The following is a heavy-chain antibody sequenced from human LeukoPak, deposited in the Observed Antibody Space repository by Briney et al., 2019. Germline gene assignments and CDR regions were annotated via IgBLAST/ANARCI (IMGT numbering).Heavy chain of an antibody. CDR2: ITSSNSSM. V-gene: IGHV3-48*04. CDR1: GFTFSSYS. J-gene: IGHJ4*02. D-gene: IGHD1-26*01. CDR3: ARVSGSYGDSAY. Sequence: GGSLRLSCAASGFTFSSYSMNWVRQAPGKGLEWISYITSSNSSMYYADSVKGRFTISRDNAKNSLYLRMNSLRAEDTAVYYCARVSGSYGDSAYWGQGTLVTVSS.